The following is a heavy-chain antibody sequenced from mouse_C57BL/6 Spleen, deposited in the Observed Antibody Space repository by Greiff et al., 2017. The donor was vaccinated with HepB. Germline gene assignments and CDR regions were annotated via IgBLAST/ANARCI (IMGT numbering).Heavy chain of an antibody. CDR3: ARDRGTTVVEGYFDY. CDR1: GFTFSDYY. V-gene: IGHV5-16*01. D-gene: IGHD1-1*01. CDR2: INYDGSST. J-gene: IGHJ2*01. Sequence: EVHLVESEGGLVQPGSSMKLSCTASGFTFSDYYMAWVRQVPEKGLEWVANINYDGSSTYYLDSLKSRFIISRDNAKNILYLQMSSLKSEDTATYYCARDRGTTVVEGYFDYWGQGTTLTVPS.